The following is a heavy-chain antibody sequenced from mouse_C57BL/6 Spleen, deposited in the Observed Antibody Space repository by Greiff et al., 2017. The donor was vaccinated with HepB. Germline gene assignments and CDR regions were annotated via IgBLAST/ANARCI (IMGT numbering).Heavy chain of an antibody. J-gene: IGHJ4*01. Sequence: VQLKESGPELVKPGASVKISCKASGYSFTGYYMNWVKQSPEKSLEWIGEINPSTGGTTYNQKFKAKATLTVDKSSSTAYMQLKSLTSEDSAVYYCAIYYGSSFYYAMDYWGQGTSVTVSS. D-gene: IGHD1-1*01. CDR1: GYSFTGYY. V-gene: IGHV1-42*01. CDR2: INPSTGGT. CDR3: AIYYGSSFYYAMDY.